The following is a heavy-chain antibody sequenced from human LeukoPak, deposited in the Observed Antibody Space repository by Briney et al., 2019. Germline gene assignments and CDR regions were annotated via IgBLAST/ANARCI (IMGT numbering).Heavy chain of an antibody. V-gene: IGHV4-59*01. CDR1: GGSISSYY. J-gene: IGHJ6*02. CDR3: ARGIAVAGTSGYYYGMDV. Sequence: SETLSLTCTVSGGSISSYYWSWIRQPPGKGLEWIGYIYYSGSTNYNPSPKSRVTISVDTSKNQFSLKLSSVTAADTAVYYCARGIAVAGTSGYYYGMDVWGQGTTVTVAS. CDR2: IYYSGST. D-gene: IGHD6-19*01.